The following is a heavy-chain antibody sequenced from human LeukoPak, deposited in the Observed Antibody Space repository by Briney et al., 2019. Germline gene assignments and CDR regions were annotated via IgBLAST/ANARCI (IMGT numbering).Heavy chain of an antibody. CDR3: AKTSDQLLYSKFDF. CDR2: ISSSCKTI. V-gene: IGHV3-48*03. D-gene: IGHD2-2*02. J-gene: IGHJ4*02. Sequence: GGSLRLSCAASGFTFSSYEMNWVRQAPGKGLEWGSYISSSCKTIYYADSVKGRFTISRDNAKNSLYLQMNSLRAEDTAVYYCAKTSDQLLYSKFDFWGQGTLVTVSS. CDR1: GFTFSSYE.